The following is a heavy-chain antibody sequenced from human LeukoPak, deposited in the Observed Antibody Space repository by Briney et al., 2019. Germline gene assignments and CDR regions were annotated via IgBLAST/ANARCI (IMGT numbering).Heavy chain of an antibody. CDR1: GFTFSNAW. J-gene: IGHJ4*02. V-gene: IGHV3-15*01. CDR3: TTDPGPADYDY. Sequence: GGSLRLSCAASGFTFSNAWMSWVRQAPGKGLEWVGRIKSKTDGGTTDYAAPVKGRFTISRDDSKNTLYLQMSSLKTEDTAVYCCTTDPGPADYDYWGQGTLVTVSS. CDR2: IKSKTDGGTT. D-gene: IGHD2-8*02.